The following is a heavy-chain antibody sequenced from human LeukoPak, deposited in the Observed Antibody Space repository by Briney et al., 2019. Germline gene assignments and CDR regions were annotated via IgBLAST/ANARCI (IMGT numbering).Heavy chain of an antibody. J-gene: IGHJ5*02. V-gene: IGHV4-39*07. CDR3: ARVDYDTSGRGSGWFDP. CDR2: IYYSGST. CDR1: GGSISSSSYF. Sequence: SETLSLTCTVSGGSISSSSYFWGWIRQPPGRGLKWIGNIYYSGSTYYNPSLKSRVTISVDTSKNQFSLMLSSVTAADTAVYYCARVDYDTSGRGSGWFDPWGQGTLVTVSS. D-gene: IGHD3-22*01.